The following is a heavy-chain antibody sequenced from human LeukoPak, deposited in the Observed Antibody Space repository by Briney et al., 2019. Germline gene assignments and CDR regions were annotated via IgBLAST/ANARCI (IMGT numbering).Heavy chain of an antibody. Sequence: ASVKVSCKASGGTFSSYAISWVRQAPGQGLEWMGRIIPILGIANYAQKFQGRVTITADKSTSTAYMELSSLRSEDTAVYYCAQSGIYYYDSSGYGDYYYGMDVWGQGTTVTVSS. D-gene: IGHD3-22*01. CDR1: GGTFSSYA. CDR3: AQSGIYYYDSSGYGDYYYGMDV. V-gene: IGHV1-69*04. J-gene: IGHJ6*02. CDR2: IIPILGIA.